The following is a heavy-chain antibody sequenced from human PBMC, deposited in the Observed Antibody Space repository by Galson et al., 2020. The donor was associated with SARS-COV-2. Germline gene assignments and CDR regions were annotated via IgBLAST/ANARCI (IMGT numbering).Heavy chain of an antibody. CDR2: ISWSGSHK. CDR3: AKATSWSVPDPFDL. CDR1: GFTFDDYG. Sequence: GGSLRLSCTASGFTFDDYGMHWVRQAPGKGLEWVSGISWSGSHKVYADSVKGRFTISRDGAKNSLYLQMNSLRPEDTALYHCAKATSWSVPDPFDLWGRGTMVTVSS. D-gene: IGHD6-13*01. V-gene: IGHV3-9*01. J-gene: IGHJ3*01.